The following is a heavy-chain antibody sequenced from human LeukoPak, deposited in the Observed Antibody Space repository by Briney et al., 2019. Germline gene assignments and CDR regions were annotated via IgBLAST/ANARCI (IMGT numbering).Heavy chain of an antibody. CDR2: INWNGGST. CDR1: GFTFDDYG. D-gene: IGHD5-18*01. J-gene: IGHJ4*02. CDR3: ARDRAMVVGSSWYYDY. V-gene: IGHV3-20*04. Sequence: PGGSLRLSCAASGFTFDDYGMSWVRQAPGKGLEWVSGINWNGGSTGYADSVKGRFTISRDNSKNTLNLQMNSLRAEDTALYYCARDRAMVVGSSWYYDYWGQGTLVTVSS.